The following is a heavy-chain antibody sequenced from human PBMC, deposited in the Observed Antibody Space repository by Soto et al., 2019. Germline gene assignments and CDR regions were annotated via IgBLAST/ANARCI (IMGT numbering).Heavy chain of an antibody. J-gene: IGHJ5*02. Sequence: QVQLQESGPGLVKPSQTLSLTCTVSGGSIRSSLYYWSWIRQPPGKGLEWIGYIFDSGITQYNPSLKSRVAMSVDTSKNQFSLTLTSVTAPDTAVYFCASQYCSGGAGFNRFDPWGHGTLVTVSS. D-gene: IGHD2-15*01. CDR3: ASQYCSGGAGFNRFDP. CDR1: GGSIRSSLYY. CDR2: IFDSGIT. V-gene: IGHV4-30-4*01.